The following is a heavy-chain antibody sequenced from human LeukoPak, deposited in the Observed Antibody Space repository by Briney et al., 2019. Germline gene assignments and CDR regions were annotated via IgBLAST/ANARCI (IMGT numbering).Heavy chain of an antibody. CDR1: GFTFSSYA. D-gene: IGHD3-10*01. V-gene: IGHV3-23*01. CDR2: ISGSGGST. J-gene: IGHJ5*02. CDR3: AKGAMVRGVTYNWFDP. Sequence: GGSLRLSCAASGFTFSSYAMSWVRQAPGKGPEWVSAISGSGGSTYYADYVKGRFTISRDNSKNTLYLQMNSLRAEDTAVYYCAKGAMVRGVTYNWFDPWGQGTLVTVSS.